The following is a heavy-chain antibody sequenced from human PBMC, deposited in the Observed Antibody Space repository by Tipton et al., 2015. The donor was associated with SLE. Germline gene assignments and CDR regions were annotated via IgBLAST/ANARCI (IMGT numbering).Heavy chain of an antibody. Sequence: TLSLTCAVYGGSFSGYYWNWIRQPPGKGLEWIGSIYYSGSTHYNPSLKSRVTISVDTSKNQFSLKLSSVTAADTAVYYCARDWWEINAFDIWGQGTMVTVSS. CDR3: ARDWWEINAFDI. V-gene: IGHV4-34*01. J-gene: IGHJ3*02. CDR1: GGSFSGYY. D-gene: IGHD1-26*01. CDR2: IYYSGST.